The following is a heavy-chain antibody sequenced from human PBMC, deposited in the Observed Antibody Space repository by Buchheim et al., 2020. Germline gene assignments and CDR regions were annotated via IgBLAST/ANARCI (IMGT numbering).Heavy chain of an antibody. V-gene: IGHV4-39*01. CDR1: GRSISSGNYY. CDR2: VYYSGKT. D-gene: IGHD2-21*01. CDR3: ARQGPYCGGECYPPGLDS. Sequence: QLQLQESGPGLVKPSETLSLTCTVSGRSISSGNYYWDWIRQPPGKGLEWIGSVYYSGKTYYNPSLKSRVTISVDTSKNQFSLRLRSVTAADTAVFYCARQGPYCGGECYPPGLDSWGQGTL. J-gene: IGHJ4*02.